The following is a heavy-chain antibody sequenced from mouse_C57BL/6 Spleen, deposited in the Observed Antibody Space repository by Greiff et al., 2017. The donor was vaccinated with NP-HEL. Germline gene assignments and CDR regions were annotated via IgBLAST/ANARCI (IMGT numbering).Heavy chain of an antibody. Sequence: QVQLQQPGAELVKPGASVKLSCKASGYTFTSYWMHWVKQRPGQGLEWIGMIHPNSGSTNYNEKFKSKATLTVDKSSSTAYMQLSSLTSEDSAVYYYARRGGYEEGAMDYWGQGTSVTVSS. V-gene: IGHV1-64*01. CDR1: GYTFTSYW. J-gene: IGHJ4*01. CDR3: ARRGGYEEGAMDY. D-gene: IGHD2-2*01. CDR2: IHPNSGST.